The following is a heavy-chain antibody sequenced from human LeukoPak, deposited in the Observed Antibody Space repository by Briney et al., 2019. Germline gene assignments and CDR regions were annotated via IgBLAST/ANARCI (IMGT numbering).Heavy chain of an antibody. CDR1: GGSISSYY. D-gene: IGHD3-9*01. J-gene: IGHJ6*02. CDR3: ARAALMGALLRYFDWLWNYYGMDV. V-gene: IGHV4-59*01. CDR2: IYYSGST. Sequence: SETLSLTCTVSGGSISSYYWSWIRQPPGKGLEWIGYIYYSGSTNYNPSLKSRVTISVDTSKNQFSLKLSSVTAADTAVYYCARAALMGALLRYFDWLWNYYGMDVWGQGTTVTVSS.